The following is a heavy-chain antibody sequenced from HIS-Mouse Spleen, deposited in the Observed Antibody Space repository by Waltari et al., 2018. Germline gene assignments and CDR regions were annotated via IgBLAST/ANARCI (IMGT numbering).Heavy chain of an antibody. CDR1: GGSISSSSYY. Sequence: QLQLQESGPGLVKPSETLSLTCTVSGGSISSSSYYWGWIRQPPGKGLEWIGSIYYSGSPYYNPSPKSRVTISVDTSKNQFSLKLSSVTAADTAVYYCAREIPYSSSWYDWYFDLWGLGTLVTVSS. J-gene: IGHJ2*01. CDR3: AREIPYSSSWYDWYFDL. D-gene: IGHD6-13*01. V-gene: IGHV4-39*07. CDR2: IYYSGSP.